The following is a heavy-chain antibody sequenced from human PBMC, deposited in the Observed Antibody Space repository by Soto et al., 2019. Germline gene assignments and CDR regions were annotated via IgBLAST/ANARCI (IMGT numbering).Heavy chain of an antibody. V-gene: IGHV3-7*01. J-gene: IGHJ4*02. Sequence: GALRLSCAASGFTFSSSWMDWVRQAPGKGLEWVANINQDGSEKNYVDSVKGRFTISRDNTKNSLYLHMSSLTAEDSALYYCSPSLNYWGQGTLVTVSS. CDR1: GFTFSSSW. CDR2: INQDGSEK. CDR3: SPSLNY.